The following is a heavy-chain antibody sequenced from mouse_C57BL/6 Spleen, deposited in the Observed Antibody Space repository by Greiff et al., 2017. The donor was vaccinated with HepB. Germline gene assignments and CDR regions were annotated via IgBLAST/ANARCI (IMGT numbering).Heavy chain of an antibody. D-gene: IGHD1-1*01. CDR1: GYTFTSYW. CDR3: AREDYGGAWFAY. Sequence: QVQLKQPGAELVRPGSSVKLSCKASGYTFTSYWMHWVKQRPIQGLEWIGNIDPSDSETHYNQKFKDKATLTVDKSSSTAYMQLSSLTSEDSAVYYCAREDYGGAWFAYWGQGTLVTVSA. J-gene: IGHJ3*01. V-gene: IGHV1-52*01. CDR2: IDPSDSET.